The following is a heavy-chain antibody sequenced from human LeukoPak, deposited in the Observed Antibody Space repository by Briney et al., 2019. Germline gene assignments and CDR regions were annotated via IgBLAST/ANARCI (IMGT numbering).Heavy chain of an antibody. V-gene: IGHV4-39*01. CDR2: LYYSGST. CDR1: GGSISSSSYY. J-gene: IGHJ4*02. Sequence: SETLSLTCTVSGGSISSSSYYWDWIRQPPGKGLEWIGSLYYSGSTYYNPSLKSRVTISVDTSKNQFSLKLSSVTAADTAVFYCARRSYRDSSAIFDYWGQGTLVTVSS. D-gene: IGHD3-22*01. CDR3: ARRSYRDSSAIFDY.